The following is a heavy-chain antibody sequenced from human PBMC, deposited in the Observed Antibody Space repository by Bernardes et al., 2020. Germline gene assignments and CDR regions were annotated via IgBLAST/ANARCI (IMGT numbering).Heavy chain of an antibody. Sequence: GGSLRLSCAASGFTFSSYAMSWVRQAPGKGLEWVSAISGNGGSTYYADSVKGRFTISRDSSKNTLYLQMNSLRADDTAVYFCAKADSRRVVHTRGNDDYWGQGTLVT. CDR2: ISGNGGST. J-gene: IGHJ4*02. D-gene: IGHD1-1*01. CDR3: AKADSRRVVHTRGNDDY. CDR1: GFTFSSYA. V-gene: IGHV3-23*01.